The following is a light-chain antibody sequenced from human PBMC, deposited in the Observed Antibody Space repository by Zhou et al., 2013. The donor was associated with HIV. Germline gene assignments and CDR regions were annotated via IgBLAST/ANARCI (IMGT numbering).Light chain of an antibody. V-gene: IGKV3-20*01. CDR1: QSVSSNY. CDR2: GAS. J-gene: IGKJ1*01. CDR3: QQYGSSSTWT. Sequence: EIVLTQSPGTLSLSPGERATLSCRASQSVSSNYLAWYQQKPGQAPRLLMYGASSRATGIPDRFSGSGSGTDFTLTISRVEPEDFAVYYCQQYGSSSTWTFGQGTKVEIK.